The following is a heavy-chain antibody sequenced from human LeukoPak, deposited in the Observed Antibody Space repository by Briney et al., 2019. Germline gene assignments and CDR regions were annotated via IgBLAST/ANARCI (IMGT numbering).Heavy chain of an antibody. D-gene: IGHD6-19*01. V-gene: IGHV1-2*02. CDR3: ARLYPSIPVAGSGNCFDS. CDR2: INPNSGDM. CDR1: GYTFTDHY. Sequence: ASVKVSCKASGYTFTDHYMHWVRQAPGQGLEHMGWINPNSGDMKYAQKSQGRVTMTRDTSINTAYMELRSLRSDHTAVYYCARLYPSIPVAGSGNCFDSWGQGTLVTVSS. J-gene: IGHJ4*02.